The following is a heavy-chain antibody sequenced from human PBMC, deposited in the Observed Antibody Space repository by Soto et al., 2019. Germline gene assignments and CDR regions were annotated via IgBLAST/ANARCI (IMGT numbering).Heavy chain of an antibody. CDR3: ARGRCYYGSGSPFFF. D-gene: IGHD3-10*01. Sequence: PSETLSLTCAVYGGSFSGYYWSWIRQPPGKGLEWIGEINHSGSTNYNPSLKSRVTISVDTSKNQFSLKLSSVTAADTAVYYCARGRCYYGSGSPFFFWGQGTLVTVSS. CDR2: INHSGST. J-gene: IGHJ4*02. V-gene: IGHV4-34*01. CDR1: GGSFSGYY.